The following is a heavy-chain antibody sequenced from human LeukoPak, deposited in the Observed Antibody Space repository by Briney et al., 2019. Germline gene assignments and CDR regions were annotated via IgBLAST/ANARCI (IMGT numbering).Heavy chain of an antibody. CDR1: GFTFSSYA. V-gene: IGHV3-23*01. CDR2: VSGTGGST. Sequence: GGSLRLSCAASGFTFSSYAMSWVRQAPGRGLEWVSAVSGTGGSTHYADSVKGRFTISRDNSKNTLYLQMNSLRAEDTAVYYCARVGSSSWYVEYWGQGTLVTVSS. J-gene: IGHJ4*02. D-gene: IGHD6-13*01. CDR3: ARVGSSSWYVEY.